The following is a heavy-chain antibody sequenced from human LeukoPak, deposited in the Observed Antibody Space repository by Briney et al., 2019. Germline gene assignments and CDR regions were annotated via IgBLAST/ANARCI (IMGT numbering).Heavy chain of an antibody. CDR1: GFTFDDYG. CDR3: VKDSNYDFWSGYYKGFDN. V-gene: IGHV3-20*04. CDR2: ISRDGGGT. Sequence: GGSLRLSCAASGFTSGFTFDDYGMNWVRQVPGKGLEWVSGISRDGGGTGYADSVQGRFTISRDNSRNSLHLQMNSLRVEDTAFYYCVKDSNYDFWSGYYKGFDNWGQGTLVTVSS. J-gene: IGHJ4*02. D-gene: IGHD3-3*01.